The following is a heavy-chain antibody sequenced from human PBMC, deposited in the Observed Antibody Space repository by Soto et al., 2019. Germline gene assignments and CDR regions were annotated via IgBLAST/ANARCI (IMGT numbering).Heavy chain of an antibody. CDR2: ISGSGGST. V-gene: IGHV3-23*01. CDR1: RFTFSSYA. D-gene: IGHD3-22*01. Sequence: PGGSLRVSCAASRFTFSSYAMSWVRQAPGKGLEWVSAISGSGGSTYYADSVKGRFTISRDNSKNTLYLQMNSLRAEDTAVYYCVRGRPYYYDSSGYFDYWGQGTLVTVSS. CDR3: VRGRPYYYDSSGYFDY. J-gene: IGHJ4*02.